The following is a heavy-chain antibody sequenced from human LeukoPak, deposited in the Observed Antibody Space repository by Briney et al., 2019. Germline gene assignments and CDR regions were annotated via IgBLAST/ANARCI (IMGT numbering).Heavy chain of an antibody. CDR2: VHPGGGYP. J-gene: IGHJ4*02. D-gene: IGHD5-18*01. CDR3: AREQTEGYGKARFDY. CDR1: GYTFTSNV. Sequence: ASVTISCKASGYTFTSNVLHWVRQAPGQRPEWMGYVHPGGGYPRYSQKFQDRVTITSDTSANAVYMELSSLRSEDAAMYFCAREQTEGYGKARFDYWGQGTLVSVSS. V-gene: IGHV1-3*01.